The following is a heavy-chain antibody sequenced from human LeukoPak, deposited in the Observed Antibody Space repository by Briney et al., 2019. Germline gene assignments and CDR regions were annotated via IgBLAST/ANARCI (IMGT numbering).Heavy chain of an antibody. J-gene: IGHJ4*02. D-gene: IGHD3-16*01. CDR3: ARDRGGQSYYDYVWGSYSPLFDY. Sequence: KSGGSLRLSCEASGFSFSSYTMSWVRQAPGKGLEWVSSISTDSTYIFNADSVKGRFTISRDSAKNSLYLQMNSLRAEDTAVYYCARDRGGQSYYDYVWGSYSPLFDYWGQGTLVTVSS. V-gene: IGHV3-21*01. CDR1: GFSFSSYT. CDR2: ISTDSTYI.